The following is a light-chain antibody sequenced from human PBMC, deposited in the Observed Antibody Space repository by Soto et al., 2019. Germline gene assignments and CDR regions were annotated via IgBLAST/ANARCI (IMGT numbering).Light chain of an antibody. J-gene: IGKJ1*01. CDR2: GAT. V-gene: IGKV3-20*01. CDR1: QSVSSY. Sequence: DIVLTQSPATLSLSPGERATLSCRASQSVSSYLAWYQQRRGQAPRLLIYGATSRATGIPDRFSGSGSGTDFTLTISRLEPEDFAVYYCHQYGSSPATFGQGTKVDIK. CDR3: HQYGSSPAT.